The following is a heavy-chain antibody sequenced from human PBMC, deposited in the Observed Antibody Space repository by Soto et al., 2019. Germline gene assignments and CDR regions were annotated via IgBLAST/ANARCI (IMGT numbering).Heavy chain of an antibody. CDR3: ARRVYYGSGSYYFDY. CDR2: TYYSGST. CDR1: GGSISSSSYY. V-gene: IGHV4-39*01. Sequence: SETLSLTCTVSGGSISSSSYYWGWIRQPPGKGLEWIGSTYYSGSTYYNPSLKSRVTISVDTSKNQFPLKLSSVTAADTAVYYCARRVYYGSGSYYFDYWGQGTLVTVSS. D-gene: IGHD3-10*01. J-gene: IGHJ4*02.